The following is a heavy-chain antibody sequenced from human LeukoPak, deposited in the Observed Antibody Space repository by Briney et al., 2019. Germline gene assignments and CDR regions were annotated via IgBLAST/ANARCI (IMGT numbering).Heavy chain of an antibody. V-gene: IGHV1-2*02. CDR2: INPNSGGT. Sequence: GASVKVSCKASGYTFTGYYIHWVRQAPGQGLEWMGWINPNSGGTNYAQKFRGRVTMTRDTSISTAYMELSRLRSDDTAVYYCARDYFTANDYWGQGTLVTVSS. J-gene: IGHJ4*02. CDR1: GYTFTGYY. CDR3: ARDYFTANDY. D-gene: IGHD2-21*02.